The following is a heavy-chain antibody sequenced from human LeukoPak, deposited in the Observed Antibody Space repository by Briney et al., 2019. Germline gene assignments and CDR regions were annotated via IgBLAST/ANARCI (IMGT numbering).Heavy chain of an antibody. CDR2: INPNSGGT. V-gene: IGHV1-2*02. CDR1: GYTFTDYY. J-gene: IGHJ4*02. D-gene: IGHD3-22*01. CDR3: VSREWRSGYFLFDS. Sequence: GASVKVSCKASGYTFTDYYMHWVRQAPGQGLEWMGWINPNSGGTNYAQRFQGRVTMTRDTPISTAYMELSRLRSDDTAVYYCVSREWRSGYFLFDSWGQGTLVTVSS.